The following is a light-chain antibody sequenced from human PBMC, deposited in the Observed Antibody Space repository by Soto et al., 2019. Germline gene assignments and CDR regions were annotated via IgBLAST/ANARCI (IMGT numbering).Light chain of an antibody. J-gene: IGLJ3*02. CDR3: QSYDSSLSGVV. V-gene: IGLV1-40*01. CDR1: SSNIGAGYD. CDR2: GNI. Sequence: QSVLTQPPSVSGAPGQRVTISCTGSSSNIGAGYDVHWYRQLPGTAPKLLIYGNINRPSGVPDRFSGSKSGTSASLAITGLQAEDEADYYCQSYDSSLSGVVFGGGTKLTVL.